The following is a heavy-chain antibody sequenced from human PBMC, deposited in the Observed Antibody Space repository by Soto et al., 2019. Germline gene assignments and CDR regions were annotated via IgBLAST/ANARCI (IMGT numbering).Heavy chain of an antibody. J-gene: IGHJ6*02. D-gene: IGHD3-22*01. CDR3: ARDPSGSGYYYGGSLGYYGMDV. CDR2: IIPIFGTA. CDR1: GGTFSSYA. Sequence: SVKASFKASGGTFSSYAISWVRQAPVQGLEWMGGIIPIFGTANYAQKFQGRVTITADESTSTAYMELSSLRSEDTAVYYCARDPSGSGYYYGGSLGYYGMDVWGQGTTVTVYS. V-gene: IGHV1-69*13.